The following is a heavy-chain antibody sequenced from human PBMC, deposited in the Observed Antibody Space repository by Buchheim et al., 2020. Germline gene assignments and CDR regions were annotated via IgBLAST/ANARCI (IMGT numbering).Heavy chain of an antibody. CDR1: GFTFSSYA. Sequence: EVQVLESGGGLVQPGGSLRLSCAASGFTFSSYAMSWVRQAPGKGLEWVSTISGSDGSTYYADSVKGRFTISRDTSKDTLYLQMNSLGAEDTAVYYCAKGYRPGYTVVFDYWGQGTL. CDR3: AKGYRPGYTVVFDY. D-gene: IGHD4-23*01. V-gene: IGHV3-23*01. CDR2: ISGSDGST. J-gene: IGHJ4*02.